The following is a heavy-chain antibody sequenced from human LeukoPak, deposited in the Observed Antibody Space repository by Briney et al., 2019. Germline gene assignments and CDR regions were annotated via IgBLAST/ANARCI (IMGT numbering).Heavy chain of an antibody. CDR3: ARMNFGPSDY. Sequence: QPGGSLRLSCAASGFTFSSYEMNWVRQAPGKGLEYVSAISSNGGSTYYANSVKGRFTISRDNSKNTLYLQMGSLRAEDMAVYYCARMNFGPSDYWGQGTLVTVSS. CDR1: GFTFSSYE. D-gene: IGHD3/OR15-3a*01. CDR2: ISSNGGST. V-gene: IGHV3-64*01. J-gene: IGHJ4*02.